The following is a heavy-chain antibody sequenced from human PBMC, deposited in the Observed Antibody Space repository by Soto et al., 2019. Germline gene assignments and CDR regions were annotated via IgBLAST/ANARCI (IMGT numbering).Heavy chain of an antibody. Sequence: GGSLRLSCAASGFTFSSYAMSWVRQAPGKGLEWVSAISGSGGSTYYADSVKGRFTISRDNSKNTLYLQMNSLRAEDTAVYYCAKGHSILTCYYVGISIFDYWGQGTLVTVSS. CDR3: AKGHSILTCYYVGISIFDY. CDR1: GFTFSSYA. CDR2: ISGSGGST. D-gene: IGHD3-9*01. J-gene: IGHJ4*02. V-gene: IGHV3-23*01.